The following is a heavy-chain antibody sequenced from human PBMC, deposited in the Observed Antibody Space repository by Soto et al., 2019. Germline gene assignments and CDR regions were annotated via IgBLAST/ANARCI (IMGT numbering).Heavy chain of an antibody. CDR2: ISGSGGST. D-gene: IGHD6-13*01. CDR1: GFTFSSYA. Sequence: EVQLLEAGGGLVQPGGSLRLSCAASGFTFSSYAMSWVRQAPGQGLEWVSAISGSGGSTYYADSVKGRFTISRDNSKNTLYLQKNSLGAEDTAVYYCAKIPHSSSWYLDAFDIWGQGTMVTVSS. V-gene: IGHV3-23*01. CDR3: AKIPHSSSWYLDAFDI. J-gene: IGHJ3*02.